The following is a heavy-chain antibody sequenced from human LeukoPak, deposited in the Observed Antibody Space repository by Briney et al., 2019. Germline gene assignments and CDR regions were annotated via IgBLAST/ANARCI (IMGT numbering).Heavy chain of an antibody. Sequence: PGRSLRLSCAASGFTFDDYAMHWVRQAPGKGLEWVSGISRNSGSIGYADSVKGRFTISRDNAKNSLYLQMNSLRAEDTALYYCAKDKASYGQNWFDPWGQGTLVTVSS. CDR2: ISRNSGSI. CDR1: GFTFDDYA. V-gene: IGHV3-9*01. J-gene: IGHJ5*02. D-gene: IGHD5-18*01. CDR3: AKDKASYGQNWFDP.